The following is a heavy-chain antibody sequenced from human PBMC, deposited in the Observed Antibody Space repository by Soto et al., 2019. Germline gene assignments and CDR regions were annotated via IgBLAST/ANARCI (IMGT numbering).Heavy chain of an antibody. CDR3: ARAQHYYGSGSYYKRPLGYFDY. CDR2: INQSGST. V-gene: IGHV4-34*01. CDR1: GGSFSGYY. Sequence: PSETLSLTCAVYGGSFSGYYWSWIRQPPGKGLEWIGEINQSGSTNYNPSLKSRVTISVDTSKNQFSLKLSSVTAADTAVYYCARAQHYYGSGSYYKRPLGYFDYWGQGTLVTVSS. J-gene: IGHJ4*02. D-gene: IGHD3-10*01.